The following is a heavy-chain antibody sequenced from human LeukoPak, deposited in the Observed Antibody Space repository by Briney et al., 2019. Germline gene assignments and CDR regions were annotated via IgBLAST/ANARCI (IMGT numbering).Heavy chain of an antibody. CDR1: GGSISSSSYH. CDR3: ARRRFGRYCSGGSCFGYEIDY. V-gene: IGHV4-39*01. CDR2: IYYSGST. J-gene: IGHJ4*02. D-gene: IGHD2-15*01. Sequence: SETLSLTCTVSGGSISSSSYHWGWIRQPPGKGLEWIGSIYYSGSTYYNPSLKSRVTISVDTSKNQFSLKLSSVTAVDTAVYYCARRRFGRYCSGGSCFGYEIDYWGQGTLVTVSS.